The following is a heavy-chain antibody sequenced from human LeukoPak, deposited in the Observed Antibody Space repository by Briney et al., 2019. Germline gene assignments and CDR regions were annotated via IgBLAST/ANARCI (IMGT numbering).Heavy chain of an antibody. CDR2: IYYSGST. CDR3: ARSFIAAATYDY. CDR1: GGTISSGGYY. J-gene: IGHJ4*02. V-gene: IGHV4-31*03. D-gene: IGHD6-13*01. Sequence: SETLSLTCTVSGGTISSGGYYWSWLPQHPGKGLEWIGYIYYSGSTYDNPSLKSRVIISVDTSKSQFSLKLSSVTAADTGVYYCARSFIAAATYDYWGQGTLVTVSS.